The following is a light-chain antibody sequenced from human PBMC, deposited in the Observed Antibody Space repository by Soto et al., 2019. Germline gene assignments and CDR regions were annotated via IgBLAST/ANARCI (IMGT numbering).Light chain of an antibody. CDR2: EVS. Sequence: QSALTQPASVSGSPGQSITISCTGTSSDIGKYKYVSWYQQHPGKAPKLMIYEVSNRPSGASNRFSGSKSGNTASLTISGLQAEDEADYYCSSYTSGSTPVVFGGGTKLTVL. CDR3: SSYTSGSTPVV. V-gene: IGLV2-14*01. CDR1: SSDIGKYKY. J-gene: IGLJ2*01.